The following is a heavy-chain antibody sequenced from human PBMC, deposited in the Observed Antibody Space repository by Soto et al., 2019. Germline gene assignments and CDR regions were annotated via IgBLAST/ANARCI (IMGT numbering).Heavy chain of an antibody. Sequence: SVKVSCKASGGTFSSYAISWVRQAPGQGLEWMGGIIPIFGTANYAQKFQGRVTITADESTSTAYMELSSLRSEDTAVYYCARGVELRSAFDIWGQGTMVTVSS. CDR1: GGTFSSYA. CDR3: ARGVELRSAFDI. D-gene: IGHD1-7*01. V-gene: IGHV1-69*13. J-gene: IGHJ3*02. CDR2: IIPIFGTA.